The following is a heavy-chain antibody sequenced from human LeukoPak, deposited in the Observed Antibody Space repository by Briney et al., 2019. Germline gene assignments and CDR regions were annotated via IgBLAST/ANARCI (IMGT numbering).Heavy chain of an antibody. D-gene: IGHD1-26*01. J-gene: IGHJ6*03. Sequence: SETLSLTCTVSGGSISSYYWSWIRQPPGKGLEWIGYIYYSGSTNYNPSLKSRVTISVDTSKNQFSLKLSSVTAADTAVYYCASSKWELLEYYYYYYMDVWGKGTTVTVSS. CDR2: IYYSGST. CDR1: GGSISSYY. V-gene: IGHV4-59*01. CDR3: ASSKWELLEYYYYYYMDV.